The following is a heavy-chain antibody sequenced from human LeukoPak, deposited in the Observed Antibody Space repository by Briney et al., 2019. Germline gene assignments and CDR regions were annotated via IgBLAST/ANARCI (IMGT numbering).Heavy chain of an antibody. V-gene: IGHV1-8*03. CDR3: ARGQEQWEPASY. CDR2: MNPNSGNT. D-gene: IGHD1-26*01. Sequence: ASVKVSCKAPGYTFTSYDINWVRQATGQGLEWMGWMNPNSGNTGYAQKFQGRVTITRNTSISTAYMELSSLRSEDTAVYYCARGQEQWEPASYWGQGALVTVSS. CDR1: GYTFTSYD. J-gene: IGHJ4*02.